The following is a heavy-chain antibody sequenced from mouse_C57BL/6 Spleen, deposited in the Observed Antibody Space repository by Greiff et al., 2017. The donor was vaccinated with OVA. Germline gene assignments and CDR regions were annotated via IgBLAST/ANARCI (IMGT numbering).Heavy chain of an antibody. Sequence: EVQGVESGGGLVKPGGSLKLSCAASGFTFSSYAMSWVRQTPEKRLEWVATISDGGSYTYYPDNVKGRFTISRDNAKNNLYLQMSHLKSEDTAMYYCARVDGTWFAYGGQGTLVTVSA. V-gene: IGHV5-4*01. CDR2: ISDGGSYT. CDR1: GFTFSSYA. CDR3: ARVDGTWFAY. J-gene: IGHJ3*01.